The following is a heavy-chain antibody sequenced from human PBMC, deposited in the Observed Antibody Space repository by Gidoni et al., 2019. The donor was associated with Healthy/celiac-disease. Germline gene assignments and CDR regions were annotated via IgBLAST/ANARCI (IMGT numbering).Heavy chain of an antibody. Sequence: EVQLVESGGGLVKPGGSLRLSCAASGFTFSRYSMPWVRQAPGKGLECVSSSISSRSYIYYPDSVKGRFTISRDNAKNSLYLQMNSLRAEDTAVYYCARDIIVVVPAAPRTPYYYYYGMDVWGQGTTVTVSS. J-gene: IGHJ6*02. CDR2: SISSRSYI. V-gene: IGHV3-21*01. D-gene: IGHD2-2*01. CDR1: GFTFSRYS. CDR3: ARDIIVVVPAAPRTPYYYYYGMDV.